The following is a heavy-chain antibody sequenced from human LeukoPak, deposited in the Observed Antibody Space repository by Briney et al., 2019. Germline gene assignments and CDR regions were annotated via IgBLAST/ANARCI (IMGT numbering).Heavy chain of an antibody. CDR1: GGSISSGDYY. J-gene: IGHJ2*01. CDR2: IYYSGST. V-gene: IGHV4-61*08. D-gene: IGHD2-8*01. Sequence: SETLSLTCTVSGGSISSGDYYWRWIRQPPGKGLEWIGYIYYSGSTNYNPSLKSRVTISVDTSKNQFSLKLSSVTAADTAVYYCARHPGVYWYFDLWGRGTLVTVSS. CDR3: ARHPGVYWYFDL.